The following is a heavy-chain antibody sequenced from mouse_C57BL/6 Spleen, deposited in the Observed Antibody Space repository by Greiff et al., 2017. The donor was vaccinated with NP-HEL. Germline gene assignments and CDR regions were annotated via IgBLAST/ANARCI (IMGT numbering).Heavy chain of an antibody. D-gene: IGHD2-4*01. CDR1: GFTFSSYA. CDR2: ISDGGSYT. CDR3: ARDDYDYGY. J-gene: IGHJ4*01. Sequence: DVQLVESGGGLVKPGGSLKLSCAASGFTFSSYAMSWVRQTPEKRLEWVATISDGGSYTYYPDNVKGRFTISRDNAKNNLYLQMSHLKSEDTAMYYCARDDYDYGYWGQGTSVTVSS. V-gene: IGHV5-4*01.